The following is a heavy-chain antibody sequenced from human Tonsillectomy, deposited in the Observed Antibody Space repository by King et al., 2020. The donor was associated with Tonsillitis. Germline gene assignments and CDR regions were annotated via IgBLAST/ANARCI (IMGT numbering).Heavy chain of an antibody. CDR3: ARHEEFRSGWYHY. CDR2: IDPSDSYT. J-gene: IGHJ4*02. V-gene: IGHV5-10-1*01. Sequence: EGQLVQSGAEVKKPGESLRISCKGSGYNFTTYWISWVRQMPGKGLEWMGRIDPSDSYTNYSPSFQGHVTISAYKSISTAYLQGSSLKAPDTAMYYCARHEEFRSGWYHYWGQGTLVTVSS. CDR1: GYNFTTYW. D-gene: IGHD6-19*01.